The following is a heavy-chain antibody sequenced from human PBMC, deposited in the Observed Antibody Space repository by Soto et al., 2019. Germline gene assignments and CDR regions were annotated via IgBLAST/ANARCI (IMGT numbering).Heavy chain of an antibody. Sequence: EVQLVESGGGLVKPGGSLRLSCAASGLTSSDAWMNWLRQVPGKGLEWVARIRSQTDGGTTDYSTPVNGRFTISRDDSKNTLYLQMNSLKTEDTAIYYCATAPGYWGSAPLDYWGQGTLVTVSS. J-gene: IGHJ4*02. CDR1: GLTSSDAW. V-gene: IGHV3-15*07. CDR3: ATAPGYWGSAPLDY. D-gene: IGHD7-27*01. CDR2: IRSQTDGGTT.